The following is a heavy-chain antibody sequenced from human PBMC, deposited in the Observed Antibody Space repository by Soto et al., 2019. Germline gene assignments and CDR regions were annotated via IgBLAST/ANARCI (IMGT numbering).Heavy chain of an antibody. CDR3: ARGGSPIRRSWQLYNWFDP. J-gene: IGHJ5*02. D-gene: IGHD6-13*01. Sequence: QVQLVQSGAEVKKPGASVKVSCKASGYTFTSYDINWVRQATGQGLEWMGWMNPNSGNTGYAQKFQGRVTLTRNTSISTAYMELSSLRSEDTAVYYCARGGSPIRRSWQLYNWFDPWGQGTLVTVSS. V-gene: IGHV1-8*01. CDR2: MNPNSGNT. CDR1: GYTFTSYD.